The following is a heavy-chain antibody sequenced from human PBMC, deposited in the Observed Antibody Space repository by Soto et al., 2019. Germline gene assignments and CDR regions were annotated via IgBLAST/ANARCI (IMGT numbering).Heavy chain of an antibody. CDR2: IFYSGST. CDR3: ARQPTTGDTDLWFDP. D-gene: IGHD2-21*01. V-gene: IGHV4-39*01. CDR1: GGSISTSRSY. J-gene: IGHJ5*02. Sequence: TSETLSLTSNVSGGSISTSRSYWAWIRQPPGKGLEWLANIFYSGSTYYNPSLASRVTVSVDTSKNEFSLKLRSVTAADTAVYYCARQPTTGDTDLWFDPWGQGTLVTVSS.